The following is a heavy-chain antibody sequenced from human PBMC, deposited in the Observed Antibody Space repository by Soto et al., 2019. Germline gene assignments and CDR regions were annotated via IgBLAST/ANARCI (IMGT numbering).Heavy chain of an antibody. Sequence: ASVKVSCKASGYTFTGYYMHWVRQAPGQGLEWMGWINPNSGGTNYAQKFQGWVTMTRDTSISTAYMELSRLRSDDTAVYYCARGGEWYYDSSGYYADYWGQGTLVTVSS. V-gene: IGHV1-2*04. CDR2: INPNSGGT. D-gene: IGHD3-22*01. CDR3: ARGGEWYYDSSGYYADY. CDR1: GYTFTGYY. J-gene: IGHJ4*02.